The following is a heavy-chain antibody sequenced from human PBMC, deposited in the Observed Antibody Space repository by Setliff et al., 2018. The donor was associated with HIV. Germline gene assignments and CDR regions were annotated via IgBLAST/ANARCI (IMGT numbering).Heavy chain of an antibody. CDR2: ILPIFGAT. D-gene: IGHD3-10*01. Sequence: ASVKVSCKASGDNFNNVAFNWVRQAPGQGLEWMGGILPIFGATDYAQKFQGRLTLTAVQSENSVYMELSSLRSDDTAVYYCTNRGGSGTNVGNWFDPWGQGTLGTVPQ. J-gene: IGHJ5*02. V-gene: IGHV1-69*13. CDR1: GDNFNNVA. CDR3: TNRGGSGTNVGNWFDP.